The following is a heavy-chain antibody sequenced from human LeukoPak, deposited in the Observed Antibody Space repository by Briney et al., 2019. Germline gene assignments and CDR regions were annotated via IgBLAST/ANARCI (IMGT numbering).Heavy chain of an antibody. D-gene: IGHD3-3*01. CDR2: IYYSGST. J-gene: IGHJ4*02. CDR1: GGSISSSSYY. V-gene: IGHV4-39*01. CDR3: AALTISGVAPFDY. Sequence: PSETLALTCTVSGGSISSSSYYWGWIRQPPGKGLEWIGSIYYSGSTYYNPSLKSRVTISVDTSKNQFSLKLSSVTAADTAVYYCAALTISGVAPFDYWGQGTLVTVSS.